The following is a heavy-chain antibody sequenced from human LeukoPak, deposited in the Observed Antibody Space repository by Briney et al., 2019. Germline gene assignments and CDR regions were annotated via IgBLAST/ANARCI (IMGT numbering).Heavy chain of an antibody. CDR3: ATYAAPNPFYFVS. Sequence: GGALRLSCAASGFTFSSYLMHGFRQAPGKGLAGVSRINSDGSSTSYADSVKGRFTISRDNAENSLYLQMASLRAEDTAVYYCATYAAPNPFYFVSWGLGTLVTVSA. V-gene: IGHV3-74*01. J-gene: IGHJ4*02. D-gene: IGHD6-6*01. CDR2: INSDGSST. CDR1: GFTFSSYL.